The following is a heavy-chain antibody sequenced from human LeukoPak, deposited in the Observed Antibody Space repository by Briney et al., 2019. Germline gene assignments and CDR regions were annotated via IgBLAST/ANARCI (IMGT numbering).Heavy chain of an antibody. D-gene: IGHD2-15*01. J-gene: IGHJ5*02. CDR3: ARRSSGANIFDP. V-gene: IGHV4-39*01. CDR2: IDYSGST. CDR1: GGSISRRSYY. Sequence: SETLSLTCTVSGGSISRRSYYWGWIRQPPGKGLEWIGSIDYSGSTYYNPSLKSRVTISVDTSKNQFSLKLSSVTAADTAVYYCARRSSGANIFDPWGQGILVTVSS.